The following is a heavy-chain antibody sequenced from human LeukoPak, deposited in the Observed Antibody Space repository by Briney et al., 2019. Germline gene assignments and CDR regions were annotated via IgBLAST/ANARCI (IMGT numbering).Heavy chain of an antibody. D-gene: IGHD3-16*01. CDR1: GFTFSDYY. V-gene: IGHV3-11*04. Sequence: KPGGSLRLSCAASGFTFSDYYMSWIRQAPGKGLEWVSYISSSGSTIYYADSVKGRFTISRDNSKSTLYLQMNSLRAEDTALYYCAKDRGGPAAFDIWGQGTMVTVSS. J-gene: IGHJ3*02. CDR3: AKDRGGPAAFDI. CDR2: ISSSGSTI.